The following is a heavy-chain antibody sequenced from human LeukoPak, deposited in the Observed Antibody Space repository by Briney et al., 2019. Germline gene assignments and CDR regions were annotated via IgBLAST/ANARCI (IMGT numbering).Heavy chain of an antibody. CDR3: ARATMVRGVMRSGFDY. V-gene: IGHV4-34*01. J-gene: IGHJ4*02. Sequence: SETLSLTCAVYGGSFSGYYWSWIRQPPGKGLEWIGEINHSGSTNYNPSLKSRVTISVDTSKNQFSLKLSSVTAADTAVYYCARATMVRGVMRSGFDYWGQGTLVTVSS. CDR2: INHSGST. CDR1: GGSFSGYY. D-gene: IGHD3-10*01.